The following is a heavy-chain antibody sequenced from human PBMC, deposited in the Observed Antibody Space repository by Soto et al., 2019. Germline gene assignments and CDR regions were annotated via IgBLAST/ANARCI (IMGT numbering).Heavy chain of an antibody. V-gene: IGHV5-51*01. CDR2: IYPHNSDA. Sequence: PGESLKISCKGSGYSFTSYWIGWVRQMPGKGLEWMGIIYPHNSDARYSPSFQGQVTISVDKSIRVAYLQWSSLKASDSAIYYCARHLPTVTTWTWNFYGMDVWGQGTTVTVSS. CDR3: ARHLPTVTTWTWNFYGMDV. D-gene: IGHD4-4*01. CDR1: GYSFTSYW. J-gene: IGHJ6*02.